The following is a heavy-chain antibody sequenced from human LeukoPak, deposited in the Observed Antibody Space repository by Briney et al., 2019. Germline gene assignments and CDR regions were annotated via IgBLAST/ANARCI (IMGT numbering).Heavy chain of an antibody. V-gene: IGHV3-15*01. Sequence: PGGSLRLSCAASGFTFSYYDIHWVRQAPGKGLEWVGRIKSKPDGGTTDYAAPVKGRFTISRDDSKNTLYLQMNSLKTEDTAVYYCTTDDFYDSNWGQGTLVTVSS. CDR2: IKSKPDGGTT. CDR1: GFTFSYYD. D-gene: IGHD3-10*01. CDR3: TTDDFYDSN. J-gene: IGHJ4*02.